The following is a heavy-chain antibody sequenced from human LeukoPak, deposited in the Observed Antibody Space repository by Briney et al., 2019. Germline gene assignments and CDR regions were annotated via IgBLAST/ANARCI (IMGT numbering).Heavy chain of an antibody. CDR3: AKDAGPQQLVFFDS. J-gene: IGHJ4*02. D-gene: IGHD6-6*01. CDR2: ISGSGGNM. Sequence: ISGSGGNMYQADSVKGRFTISRDNSRSTLYLQMNSLRAEDTAVYYCAKDAGPQQLVFFDSWGQGTLVTVSS. V-gene: IGHV3-23*01.